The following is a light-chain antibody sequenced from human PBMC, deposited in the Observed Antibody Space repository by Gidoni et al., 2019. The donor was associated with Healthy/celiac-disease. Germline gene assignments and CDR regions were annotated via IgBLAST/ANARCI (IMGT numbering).Light chain of an antibody. V-gene: IGKV3-20*01. CDR3: QQYGSSPGFT. Sequence: DIELTQSRGTLSLSPGERATLCCRASQSVSSSYLAWYQQKPGQAPSLLIYGAASRAPGIPDRCSGSGSGTDFTLTISRLEPEDFAVYYCQQYGSSPGFTFGPGTKVDIK. J-gene: IGKJ3*01. CDR2: GAA. CDR1: QSVSSSY.